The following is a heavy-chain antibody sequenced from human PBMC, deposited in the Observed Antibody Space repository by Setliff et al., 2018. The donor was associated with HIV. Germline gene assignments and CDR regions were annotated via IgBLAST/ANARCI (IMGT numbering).Heavy chain of an antibody. J-gene: IGHJ6*03. CDR3: ASHQHNFTGYYYYYYYMAV. CDR1: GGSISSYY. CDR2: IYTSGST. V-gene: IGHV4-4*09. D-gene: IGHD3-9*01. Sequence: SETLSLTCTVSGGSISSYYWSWIRQPPGKGLEWIGYIYTSGSTDYNPSLKSRLTISVDTPKNQFSLKLSSVTAADTAVYYCASHQHNFTGYYYYYYYMAVWGRGTMVTVSS.